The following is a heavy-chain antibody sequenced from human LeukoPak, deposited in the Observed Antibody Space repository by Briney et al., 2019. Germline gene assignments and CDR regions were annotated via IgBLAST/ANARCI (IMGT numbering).Heavy chain of an antibody. J-gene: IGHJ4*02. D-gene: IGHD2-8*01. CDR1: GGSISSGGYY. V-gene: IGHV4-39*07. Sequence: SETLSLTCTVSGGSISSGGYYWSWIRQPPGKGLEWIGEINHSGSTNYNPSLKSRVTISVDTSKNQFSLKLSSVTAADTAVYYCAIGLSNYVDYWGQGTLVTVSS. CDR2: INHSGST. CDR3: AIGLSNYVDY.